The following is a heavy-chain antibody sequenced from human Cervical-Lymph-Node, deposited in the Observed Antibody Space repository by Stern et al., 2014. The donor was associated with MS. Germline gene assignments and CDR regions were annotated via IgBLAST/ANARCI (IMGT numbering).Heavy chain of an antibody. CDR2: ISNGGRNI. Sequence: EVQLVESGGGLVRPGGSLRLSCSASGLSFSNSDMTWVRQVPGEELQWVYSISNGGRNIYYADSVRGRFTISRDNAKNSLYLQMNSLRDDDTAVYYCAREVWSGYPDFYYGMDVWGQGTTVTVSS. CDR1: GLSFSNSD. D-gene: IGHD3-3*01. V-gene: IGHV3-21*01. CDR3: AREVWSGYPDFYYGMDV. J-gene: IGHJ6*02.